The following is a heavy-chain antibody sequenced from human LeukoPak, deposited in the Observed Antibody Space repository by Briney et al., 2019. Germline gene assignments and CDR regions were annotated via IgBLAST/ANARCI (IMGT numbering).Heavy chain of an antibody. J-gene: IGHJ4*02. CDR2: FHNSGTS. V-gene: IGHV4-59*01. Sequence: SETLSLTCTVSGDSISSSYWAWIRQPPGKGLEWIGYFHNSGTSSYNPSLKSRVTISLDTSINQFSLKLTSVTAADTAFYYCARAEWEGRVFDYWGQGTLVTVSS. CDR3: ARAEWEGRVFDY. CDR1: GDSISSSY. D-gene: IGHD1-26*01.